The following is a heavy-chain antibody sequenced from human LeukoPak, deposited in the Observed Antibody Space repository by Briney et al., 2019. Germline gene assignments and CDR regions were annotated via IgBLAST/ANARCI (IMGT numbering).Heavy chain of an antibody. D-gene: IGHD3-22*01. V-gene: IGHV4-59*12. CDR1: GGSISSYY. J-gene: IGHJ4*02. CDR2: ICYSGST. CDR3: ARGPDFYDSRGYYPI. Sequence: PSETLSLTCTVSGGSISSYYWSWIRQPPGKGLEWIGYICYSGSTNYNPSLKSRVTISVDTSKNQFSLKLSSVTAADTAVFYCARGPDFYDSRGYYPIWGQGTLVTVSS.